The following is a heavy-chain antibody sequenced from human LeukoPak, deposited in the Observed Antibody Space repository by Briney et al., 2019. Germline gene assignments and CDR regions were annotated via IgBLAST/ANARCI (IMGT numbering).Heavy chain of an antibody. CDR2: IFHGGST. CDR3: ARMGVSYYYDSSTYYPTAFDV. D-gene: IGHD3-22*01. CDR1: GFTFSSGDL. J-gene: IGHJ3*01. V-gene: IGHV4-38-2*01. Sequence: PSGTLCLTCAASGFTFSSGDLWGWIRQSPEKVLEWFAIIFHGGSTYYNASLKSRVTLSGDTSKNQFSLRLNSVTAADTALYYCARMGVSYYYDSSTYYPTAFDVWGQGTMVSVSS.